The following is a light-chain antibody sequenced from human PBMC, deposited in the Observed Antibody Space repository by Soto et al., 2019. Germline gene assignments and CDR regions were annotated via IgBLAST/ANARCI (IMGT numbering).Light chain of an antibody. CDR1: QSVSSY. Sequence: EIVTTQSPVTLSVSPGERATLSCRASQSVSSYLAWYQQKPGQAPRLLIYDASNRATGIPARFSGSGSGTDFTLTISSLEPEDFAVYYCQQRSNWPPWTFGQGTKVDIK. CDR2: DAS. J-gene: IGKJ1*01. CDR3: QQRSNWPPWT. V-gene: IGKV3-11*01.